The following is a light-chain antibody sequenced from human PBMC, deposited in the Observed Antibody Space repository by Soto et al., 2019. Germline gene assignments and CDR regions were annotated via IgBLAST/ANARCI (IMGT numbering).Light chain of an antibody. Sequence: QSVLTQPPSASGTPGQRVTISCSGSSSNIGSYYVYWYQQLPGTAPKLLIYRNNERPSGVPDRFSGSKSGTSASLAISGLRSEDEADDYCAAWDDSLSVLFGGGTKLTVL. CDR1: SSNIGSYY. J-gene: IGLJ2*01. CDR2: RNN. V-gene: IGLV1-47*01. CDR3: AAWDDSLSVL.